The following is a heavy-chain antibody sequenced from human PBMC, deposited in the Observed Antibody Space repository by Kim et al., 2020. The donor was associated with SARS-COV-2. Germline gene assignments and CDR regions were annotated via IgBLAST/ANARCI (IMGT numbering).Heavy chain of an antibody. J-gene: IGHJ5*02. CDR2: IYYSGST. V-gene: IGHV4-59*01. D-gene: IGHD5-18*01. Sequence: SETLSLTCTVSGGSISSYYWSWIRQPPGKGLEWIGYIYYSGSTNYNPSLKSRVTISVDTSKNQFSLKLSSVTAADTAVYYCARGRAMAKNWFDPWGQGTLVTVSS. CDR1: GGSISSYY. CDR3: ARGRAMAKNWFDP.